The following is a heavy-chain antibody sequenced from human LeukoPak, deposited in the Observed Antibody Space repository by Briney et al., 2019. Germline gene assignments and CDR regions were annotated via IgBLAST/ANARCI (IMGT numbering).Heavy chain of an antibody. J-gene: IGHJ4*02. CDR1: GFTFSSYA. V-gene: IGHV3-23*01. CDR3: AKDRPSYGQSGLFDY. D-gene: IGHD5-18*01. CDR2: ISGSGGCT. Sequence: PGGSLRLSCAASGFTFSSYAMSWVRQAPGKGLEWVSAISGSGGCTYYADSVKGRFTISRDISKHTLYLQMNSLRAEDTAVYYCAKDRPSYGQSGLFDYWGQGTLVTVSS.